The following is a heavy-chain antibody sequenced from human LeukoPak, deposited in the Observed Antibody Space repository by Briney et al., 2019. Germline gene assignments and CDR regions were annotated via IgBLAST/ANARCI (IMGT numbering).Heavy chain of an antibody. J-gene: IGHJ4*02. Sequence: PGGSLRFSCAASGFTFSSYAMSWVRQAPGKGLEWVSAISGSGGSTYYADSVKGRFTISRDNSKNTLYLQMNSLRAEDTAVYYCAKDPVYCSGGSCYSDPYYFDYWGQGTLVTVSS. CDR1: GFTFSSYA. D-gene: IGHD2-15*01. CDR3: AKDPVYCSGGSCYSDPYYFDY. CDR2: ISGSGGST. V-gene: IGHV3-23*01.